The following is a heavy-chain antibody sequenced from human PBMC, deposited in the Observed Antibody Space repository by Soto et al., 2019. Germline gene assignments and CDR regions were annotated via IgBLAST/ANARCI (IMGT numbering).Heavy chain of an antibody. D-gene: IGHD6-19*01. CDR3: ARHYSSGSRNWFDP. J-gene: IGHJ5*02. CDR2: IYYSGST. V-gene: IGHV4-39*01. Sequence: PSETLSLTCSVSGGSINSSSYFWGWVRQPPGTGLEWIGSIYYSGSTYYNPSLRSRVTISVDTSKNQFSLKLSSVTAADTAVFYCARHYSSGSRNWFDPWGQGTLVTVSS. CDR1: GGSINSSSYF.